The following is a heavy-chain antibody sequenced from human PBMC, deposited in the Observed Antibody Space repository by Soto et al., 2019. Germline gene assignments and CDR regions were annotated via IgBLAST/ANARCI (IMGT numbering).Heavy chain of an antibody. Sequence: GASVKVSCKGSGYTLTELSMHWVRQAPGKGLEWMGGFDPEDGETIYAQKFQGRVTMTEDTSTDTAYMELSSLRSEDTAVYYCATXVYRGVTNYYYYYGMDVWGQGTTVTVSS. D-gene: IGHD3-10*01. CDR1: GYTLTELS. CDR2: FDPEDGET. V-gene: IGHV1-24*01. CDR3: ATXVYRGVTNYYYYYGMDV. J-gene: IGHJ6*02.